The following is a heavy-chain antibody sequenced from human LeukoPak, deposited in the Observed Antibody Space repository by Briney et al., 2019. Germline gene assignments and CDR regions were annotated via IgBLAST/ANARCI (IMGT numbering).Heavy chain of an antibody. V-gene: IGHV4-39*07. CDR1: GGSISRSTYY. CDR2: IYYDGST. D-gene: IGHD3-3*01. Sequence: SETLSLTCSVSGGSISRSTYYWGWIRQPPGKGLEWIGNIYYDGSTYYNPSLKSRVTTSIDTSKNQFSLKLSSVTAADTAVYYCARLTIFGVVNWFDPWGQGTLVTVSS. CDR3: ARLTIFGVVNWFDP. J-gene: IGHJ5*02.